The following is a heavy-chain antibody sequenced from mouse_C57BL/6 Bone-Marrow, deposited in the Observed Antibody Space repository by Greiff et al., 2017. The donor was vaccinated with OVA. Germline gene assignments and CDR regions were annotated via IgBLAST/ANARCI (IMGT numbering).Heavy chain of an antibody. D-gene: IGHD1-1*01. J-gene: IGHJ2*01. CDR1: ATTFTSSW. Sequence: QVQLQQPGAELVKPGASVKLSCKAPATTFTSSWMPGVKQGPGRGLGGIGRIDPNSGGTKYNEKFKSKATLTVDKPSSTAYMQLSSLTSEDSAVYYCARDYYGSRGYFDYWGQGTTLTVSS. CDR3: ARDYYGSRGYFDY. CDR2: IDPNSGGT. V-gene: IGHV1-72*01.